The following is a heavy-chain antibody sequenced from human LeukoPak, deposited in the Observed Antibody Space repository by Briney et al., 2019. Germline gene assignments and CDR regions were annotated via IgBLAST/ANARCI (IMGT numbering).Heavy chain of an antibody. CDR3: AREGLYGDYDFFDY. CDR2: ISYDGSNK. CDR1: GFTFSNYA. J-gene: IGHJ4*02. V-gene: IGHV3-30-3*01. Sequence: GGSLRLSCAASGFTFSNYAMHWVRQSPGKGLEWVAVISYDGSNKYYADSVKGRFTISRDNSKNTLYLQMNSLRAEDTAVYYCAREGLYGDYDFFDYWGQGTLVTVSS. D-gene: IGHD4-17*01.